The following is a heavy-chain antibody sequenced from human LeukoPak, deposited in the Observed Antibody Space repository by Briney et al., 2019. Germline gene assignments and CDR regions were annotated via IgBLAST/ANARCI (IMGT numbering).Heavy chain of an antibody. CDR3: ASSRSSSGWSLIDY. Sequence: SETLSLTCTVSGGSISSYYWSWIRQPPGKGLEWVGYIYYSGSTNYKPSLKRRVTISVDTSKNQFSLKVSSVTAADTAVYYCASSRSSSGWSLIDYWGQGALVTVSS. D-gene: IGHD6-19*01. CDR1: GGSISSYY. J-gene: IGHJ4*02. CDR2: IYYSGST. V-gene: IGHV4-59*01.